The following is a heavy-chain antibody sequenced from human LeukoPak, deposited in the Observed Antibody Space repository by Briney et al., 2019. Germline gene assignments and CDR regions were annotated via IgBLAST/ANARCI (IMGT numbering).Heavy chain of an antibody. J-gene: IGHJ5*02. CDR2: IISFFGAA. D-gene: IGHD3-9*01. V-gene: IGHV1-69*01. CDR1: GGTFSSYA. CDR3: TRDPSVDYDLLSPWFDP. Sequence: GASVKVSCKASGGTFSSYAISWVRQAPGQGLVWMGGIISFFGAAHYIQKFQGRLTINPEEPTSTAYMELSSLISEDTAVYYCTRDPSVDYDLLSPWFDPWGQRTLVTVSS.